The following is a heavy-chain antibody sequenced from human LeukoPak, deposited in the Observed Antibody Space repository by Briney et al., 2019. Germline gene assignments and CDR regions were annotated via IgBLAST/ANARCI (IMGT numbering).Heavy chain of an antibody. CDR3: ASTYCSGGSCYSGFFDY. CDR1: GFTVSSNY. Sequence: GGSLRLSRAASGFTVSSNYMSWVRQAPGKGLEWVSVIYSGGSTYYADSVKGRFTISRDNSKNTLYLQMNSLRAEDTAVYYCASTYCSGGSCYSGFFDYWGQGTLVTVSS. J-gene: IGHJ4*02. CDR2: IYSGGST. V-gene: IGHV3-66*01. D-gene: IGHD2-15*01.